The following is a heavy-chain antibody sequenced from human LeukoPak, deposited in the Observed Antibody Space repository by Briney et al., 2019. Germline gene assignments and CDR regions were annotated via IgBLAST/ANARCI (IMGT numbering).Heavy chain of an antibody. CDR3: ARDRTIAAAGTGISDGMDV. CDR1: GGSISSYY. CDR2: IYYSGST. Sequence: PSETLSLTCTVSGGSISSYYWSWIRQPPGKGLEWIGYIYYSGSTNYNPSLKSRVTKSVDTSKNQFSLKLSSVTAADTAVYYCARDRTIAAAGTGISDGMDVWGQGTTVTVSS. J-gene: IGHJ6*02. D-gene: IGHD6-13*01. V-gene: IGHV4-59*01.